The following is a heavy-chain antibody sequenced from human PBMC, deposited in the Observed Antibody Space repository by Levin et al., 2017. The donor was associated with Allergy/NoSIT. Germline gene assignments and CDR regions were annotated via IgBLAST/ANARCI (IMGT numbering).Heavy chain of an antibody. D-gene: IGHD2-15*01. J-gene: IGHJ4*02. CDR2: FDPEDGET. Sequence: VASVKVSCKVSGYTLTELSMHWVRQAPGKGLEWMGGFDPEDGETIYAQKFQGRVTMTEDTSTDTAYMELSSLRSEDAAVYYCATPSGGSCYLGGWCLDYWGQGTLVTVSS. V-gene: IGHV1-24*01. CDR1: GYTLTELS. CDR3: ATPSGGSCYLGGWCLDY.